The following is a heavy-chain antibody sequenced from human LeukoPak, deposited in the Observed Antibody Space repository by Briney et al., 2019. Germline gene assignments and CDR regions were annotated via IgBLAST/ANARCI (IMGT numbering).Heavy chain of an antibody. D-gene: IGHD1-26*01. CDR2: IRYDGSDE. V-gene: IGHV3-30*02. CDR1: GFTFSNYG. J-gene: IGHJ4*02. Sequence: GGSLRLSCAASGFTFSNYGMHWVRQAPGKGLEWVAFIRYDGSDEYYGDSVKGRFTISRVNSKNTLYLQVKSLRPEDTAVYYCAKDSWEVGATSEIDYWGQGALVTVSS. CDR3: AKDSWEVGATSEIDY.